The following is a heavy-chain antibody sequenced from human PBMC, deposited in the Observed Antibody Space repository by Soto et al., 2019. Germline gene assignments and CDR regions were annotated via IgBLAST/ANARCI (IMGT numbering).Heavy chain of an antibody. J-gene: IGHJ5*02. CDR3: APDWFDP. Sequence: GGSLRLSCAASGFIFSNYEMSWVRQAPGKGLEWVSYIDHSGTTIYYADSVKGRFTISRDNAKNSLFLQMNSLRSEDTAVYYRAPDWFDPWGQGTLVTVSS. CDR1: GFIFSNYE. CDR2: IDHSGTTI. V-gene: IGHV3-48*03.